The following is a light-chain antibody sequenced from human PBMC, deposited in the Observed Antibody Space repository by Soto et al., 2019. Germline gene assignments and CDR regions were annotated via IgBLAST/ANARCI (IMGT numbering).Light chain of an antibody. V-gene: IGLV1-51*02. CDR2: ENT. Sequence: QSVLTQPPSLSAAPGQKVTISCSGGSSNIGNNHVSWYQHLPGTAPKLLIYENTKRPSGIPDRFSGSKSGASATLVITGLQTGDEADDYCATWDHSLGGGGVFGTGTKVTVL. CDR1: SSNIGNNH. CDR3: ATWDHSLGGGGV. J-gene: IGLJ1*01.